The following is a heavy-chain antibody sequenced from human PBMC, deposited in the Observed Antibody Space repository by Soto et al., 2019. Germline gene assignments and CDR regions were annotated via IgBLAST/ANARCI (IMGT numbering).Heavy chain of an antibody. V-gene: IGHV1-2*04. J-gene: IGHJ3*02. Sequence: GASVKVSCKASGYTFTGYYMHWVRQAPGQGLEWTGWINPNSGGTNYAQKFQGWVTMTRDTSISTAYMELSRLRSDDTAVYYCARDLVRGSGVAFDIWGQGTMVTVSS. CDR1: GYTFTGYY. CDR2: INPNSGGT. D-gene: IGHD1-26*01. CDR3: ARDLVRGSGVAFDI.